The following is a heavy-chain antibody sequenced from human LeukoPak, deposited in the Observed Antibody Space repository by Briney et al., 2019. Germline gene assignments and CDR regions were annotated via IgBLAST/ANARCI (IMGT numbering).Heavy chain of an antibody. Sequence: ASVKVSCTVSGYTLTELSMHWVRQAPGKGLEWMGGFDPEDGETIYAQKFQGRVTMTEDTSTVTAYMELSSLRSEDTAVYYCATGPLLRELKRGYALDIWGQGTMVTVSS. CDR2: FDPEDGET. CDR1: GYTLTELS. J-gene: IGHJ3*02. V-gene: IGHV1-24*01. D-gene: IGHD1-26*01. CDR3: ATGPLLRELKRGYALDI.